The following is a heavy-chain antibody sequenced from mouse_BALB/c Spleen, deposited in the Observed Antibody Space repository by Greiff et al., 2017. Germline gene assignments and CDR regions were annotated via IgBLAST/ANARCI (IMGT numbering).Heavy chain of an antibody. V-gene: IGHV2-6-4*01. CDR3: GRTGFDY. J-gene: IGHJ2*01. Sequence: VQGVESGPGLVAPSQSLSITCTVSGFSLSSYSVHWVRQPPGKGLEWLGMIWGGGSTDYNSALKSRLSIITDNSKSQVFLKMNSLLTDDTAMYYCGRTGFDYWGQGTTLTVSS. CDR1: GFSLSSYS. D-gene: IGHD4-1*01. CDR2: IWGGGST.